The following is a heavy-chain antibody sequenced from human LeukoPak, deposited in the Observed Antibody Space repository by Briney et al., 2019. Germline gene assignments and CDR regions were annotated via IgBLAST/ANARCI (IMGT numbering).Heavy chain of an antibody. J-gene: IGHJ4*02. D-gene: IGHD6-13*01. CDR1: GGSFSGYY. V-gene: IGHV4-34*01. CDR3: ARLLAAAGDQNFDY. CDR2: INHSGST. Sequence: PSETLSLTCAVYGGSFSGYYWSWIRQPPGKGLEWIGEINHSGSTNYNPSLKSRVTISVDTSKNQFSLKLSSVTAADTAVYYCARLLAAAGDQNFDYWGQGTLVTVSS.